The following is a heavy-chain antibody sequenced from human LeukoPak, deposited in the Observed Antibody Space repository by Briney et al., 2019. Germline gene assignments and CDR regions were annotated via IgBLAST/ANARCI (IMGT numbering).Heavy chain of an antibody. J-gene: IGHJ4*02. CDR2: ISGAGGTT. V-gene: IGHV3-23*01. D-gene: IGHD3-22*01. Sequence: PGGSLRLSCAASGFTFSTFDMSWVRQAPGKGLQWVSTISGAGGTTLFADSAKGRFSISRDNSNNKVFLQMNSRRVEDTAVYYCAKASDSDSSGFPIDVFDFWGQGLLVSVAS. CDR1: GFTFSTFD. CDR3: AKASDSDSSGFPIDVFDF.